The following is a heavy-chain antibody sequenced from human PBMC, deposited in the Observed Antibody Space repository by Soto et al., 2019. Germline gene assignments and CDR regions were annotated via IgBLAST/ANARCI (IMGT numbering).Heavy chain of an antibody. CDR3: ARAQWPHTFDY. CDR1: GFTFSTYW. Sequence: EVQLVESGGGLVQPGGSLRLSCAASGFTFSTYWMHWVRQVPGEGLVWVSRINTDASSTSYADSVKGRFTISRDNAKNMLYLQMNSLRVEDTAVYYWARAQWPHTFDYWGQGTLVTVSS. CDR2: INTDASST. J-gene: IGHJ4*02. V-gene: IGHV3-74*01. D-gene: IGHD6-19*01.